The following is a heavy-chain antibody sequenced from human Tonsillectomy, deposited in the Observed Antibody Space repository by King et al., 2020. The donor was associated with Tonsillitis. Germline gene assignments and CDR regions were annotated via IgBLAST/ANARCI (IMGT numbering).Heavy chain of an antibody. Sequence: VQLVESGGVAVQPGGSPRLSCAASGFTFDDYAMHWVRQAPGKGLEWVSLISWDGDNTYYADSVKGRFTISRDNSKNTLYLQMNSLRAEDTAVYYCAKALASYYYYGMDVWGQGTTVTVSS. CDR3: AKALASYYYYGMDV. J-gene: IGHJ6*02. CDR1: GFTFDDYA. CDR2: ISWDGDNT. V-gene: IGHV3-43D*03. D-gene: IGHD3-16*01.